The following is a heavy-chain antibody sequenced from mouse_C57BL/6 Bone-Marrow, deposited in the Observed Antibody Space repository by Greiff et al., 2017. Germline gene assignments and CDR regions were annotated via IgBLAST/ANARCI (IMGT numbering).Heavy chain of an antibody. Sequence: EVQLQESGGGLVKPGGSLKLSCAASGFTFSSYAMSWVRQTPEKRLEWVATISDGGSYTYYPDNVKGRFTISRDNAKNNLYLQMSHLKSEDTAMYYCARAPYDGYYETWFAYWGQGTLVTVSA. CDR2: ISDGGSYT. CDR3: ARAPYDGYYETWFAY. CDR1: GFTFSSYA. J-gene: IGHJ3*01. D-gene: IGHD2-3*01. V-gene: IGHV5-4*01.